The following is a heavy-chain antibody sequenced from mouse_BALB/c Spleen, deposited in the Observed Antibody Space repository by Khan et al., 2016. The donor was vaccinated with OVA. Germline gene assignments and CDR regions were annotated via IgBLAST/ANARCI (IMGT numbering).Heavy chain of an antibody. CDR1: GYTFTSYY. CDR2: INPSNGGT. J-gene: IGHJ3*01. Sequence: VKLQESGAELVKPGASVKLSCKASGYTFTSYYMYWVKQRPGQGLEWIGEINPSNGGTNVNEKFKNKATLTVDKSSSTAYMELSSLTSEDSAVYYCTRGGYGSPFAYWGQGTLVTVSA. CDR3: TRGGYGSPFAY. D-gene: IGHD1-1*01. V-gene: IGHV1S81*02.